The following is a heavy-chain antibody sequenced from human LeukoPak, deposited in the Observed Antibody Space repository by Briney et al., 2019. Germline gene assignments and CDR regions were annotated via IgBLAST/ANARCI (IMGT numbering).Heavy chain of an antibody. CDR1: GGSISSSNYY. D-gene: IGHD6-13*01. Sequence: PSETLSLTCTVSGGSISSSNYYWSWIRQPPGKGLEWIGEINHSGSTNYNPSLKSRVTISVDTSKNQFSLKLSSVTAADTAVYYCARGVHSSSWYYVVYFDYWAREPWSPSPQ. J-gene: IGHJ4*02. CDR3: ARGVHSSSWYYVVYFDY. V-gene: IGHV4-39*07. CDR2: INHSGST.